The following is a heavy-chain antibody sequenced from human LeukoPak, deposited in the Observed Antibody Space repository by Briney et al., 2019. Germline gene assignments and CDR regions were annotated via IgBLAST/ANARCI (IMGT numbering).Heavy chain of an antibody. CDR2: FDPEDGET. CDR1: GYTLTELS. Sequence: GASVKASCKVSGYTLTELSMHWVRQAPGKGLEWMGGFDPEDGETIYAQKFQGRVTMTEDTSTDTAYMELSSLRSEDTAVYYCAKGFLDPDYYYYMDVWGKGTTVTVSS. J-gene: IGHJ6*03. D-gene: IGHD3/OR15-3a*01. V-gene: IGHV1-24*01. CDR3: AKGFLDPDYYYYMDV.